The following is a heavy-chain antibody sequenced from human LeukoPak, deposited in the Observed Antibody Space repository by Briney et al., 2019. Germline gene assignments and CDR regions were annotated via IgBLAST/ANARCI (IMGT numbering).Heavy chain of an antibody. D-gene: IGHD3-3*01. J-gene: IGHJ5*02. Sequence: SETLSLTCTVSGGSISSGGYYWSRIRQHPGQGLEWIGYIYYSGSTYSNPSLKSRVTISVDTSKNQFSLKLSSVTAADTAVYYCARAHGGWSGCNWFYPWGEGTLVTVSS. CDR3: ARAHGGWSGCNWFYP. CDR2: IYYSGST. CDR1: GGSISSGGYY. V-gene: IGHV4-31*03.